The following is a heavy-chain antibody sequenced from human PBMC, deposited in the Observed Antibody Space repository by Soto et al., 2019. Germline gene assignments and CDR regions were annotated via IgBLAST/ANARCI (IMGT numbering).Heavy chain of an antibody. J-gene: IGHJ6*03. CDR1: GFTFDDYT. V-gene: IGHV3-74*01. D-gene: IGHD3-16*01. CDR3: ARDYVEYYMDV. CDR2: ISSDGSST. Sequence: GGSLRLSCAASGFTFDDYTMHWVRQAPGKGLVWVSRISSDGSSTSYADSVKGRFTISRDNAKNTLYLQMNSLRAEDTAVYYCARDYVEYYMDVWGKGTTVTVSS.